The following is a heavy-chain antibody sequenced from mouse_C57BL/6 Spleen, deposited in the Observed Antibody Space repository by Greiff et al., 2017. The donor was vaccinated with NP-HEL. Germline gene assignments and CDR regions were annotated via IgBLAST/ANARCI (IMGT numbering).Heavy chain of an antibody. J-gene: IGHJ3*01. Sequence: VQLQQSGPELVKPGASVKMSCKASGYTFTDYNMHWVKQSHGKSLEWIGYINPNNGGTSYNQKFKGKATLTVNKSSSTAYMELRSLTSEDSAVYYCARGDLRQLRAWFAYWGQGTLVTVSA. CDR1: GYTFTDYN. CDR2: INPNNGGT. D-gene: IGHD3-2*02. V-gene: IGHV1-22*01. CDR3: ARGDLRQLRAWFAY.